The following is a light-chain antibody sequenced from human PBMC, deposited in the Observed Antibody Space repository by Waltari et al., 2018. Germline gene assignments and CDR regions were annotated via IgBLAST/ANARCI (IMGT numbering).Light chain of an antibody. Sequence: QSVLPQPPLLSGAPGQRVTISCIWSHSNLGGGYEEHWYQQLPGTVPKLLIYDNSHRPSGVPDRVSASKSGTSASLAITGLQGDDEADYYCQSYDINLGVVFGGGTKLTVL. CDR2: DNS. CDR3: QSYDINLGVV. CDR1: HSNLGGGYE. J-gene: IGLJ2*01. V-gene: IGLV1-40*01.